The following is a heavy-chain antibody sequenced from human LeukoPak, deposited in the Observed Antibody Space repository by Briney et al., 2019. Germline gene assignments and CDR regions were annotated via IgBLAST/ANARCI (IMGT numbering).Heavy chain of an antibody. CDR3: ARGGYSGYDFREYYFDY. CDR1: GGSITSSPYY. V-gene: IGHV4-39*01. Sequence: PSETLSLTCTVSGGSITSSPYYWAWIRQPPGKGLEWIGSISYSGRPYYTPSLKSRVTISVDPSKNEFSLKMSSVTAADTAVYYCARGGYSGYDFREYYFDYWGQGTLVTVSS. J-gene: IGHJ4*02. D-gene: IGHD5-12*01. CDR2: ISYSGRP.